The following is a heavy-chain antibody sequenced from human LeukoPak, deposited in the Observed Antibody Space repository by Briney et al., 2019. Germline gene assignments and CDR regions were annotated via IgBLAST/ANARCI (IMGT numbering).Heavy chain of an antibody. CDR1: GFTFSSYA. V-gene: IGHV3-23*01. CDR3: AKRPFNYYDSSGYYYFDY. CDR2: ISGSGGST. Sequence: GGSLRLSCAASGFTFSSYAMSWVRQAQGKGLEWVSAISGSGGSTYYADSVKGRLTSSRDNSKNTLYLQMNSLRAEDKAVYYCAKRPFNYYDSSGYYYFDYWGQGTLVTVSS. J-gene: IGHJ4*02. D-gene: IGHD3-22*01.